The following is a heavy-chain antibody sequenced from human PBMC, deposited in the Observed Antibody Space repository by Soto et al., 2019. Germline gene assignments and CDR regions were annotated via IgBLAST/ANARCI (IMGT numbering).Heavy chain of an antibody. J-gene: IGHJ4*02. D-gene: IGHD2-8*01. V-gene: IGHV4-39*01. CDR1: GGSISSSSYY. CDR3: ARHRGTLSPTDY. CDR2: IYYSGST. Sequence: QLQLQESGPGLVKPSETLSLTCTVSGGSISSSSYYWGWIRQPPGKGLEWIGSIYYSGSTYYNPSLTSRVTITVDPSKSQFALKLSSVAAADKAVSYCARHRGTLSPTDYWGQGTLVTVSS.